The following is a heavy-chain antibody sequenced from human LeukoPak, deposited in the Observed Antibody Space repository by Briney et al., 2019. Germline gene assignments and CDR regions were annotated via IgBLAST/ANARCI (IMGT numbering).Heavy chain of an antibody. J-gene: IGHJ4*02. D-gene: IGHD3-9*01. CDR3: ARIDILTGWRFDY. Sequence: PSETLSLTCTVSGGSISSSSYYWSWIRQPPGKGLEWIGYIYYSGSTNYNPSLKSRVTISVDTSKNQFSLKLSSVTAADTAVYYCARIDILTGWRFDYWGQGTLVTVSS. CDR2: IYYSGST. V-gene: IGHV4-61*01. CDR1: GGSISSSSYY.